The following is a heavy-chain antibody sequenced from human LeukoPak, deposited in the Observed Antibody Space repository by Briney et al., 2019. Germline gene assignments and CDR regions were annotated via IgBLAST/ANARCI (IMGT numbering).Heavy chain of an antibody. J-gene: IGHJ4*02. CDR2: IYYSGST. V-gene: IGHV4-39*02. Sequence: SETLSLTCTVSGGSISSSSYYWGWIRQPPGKGLEWIGSIYYSGSTYYNPSLKSRVTISVDTSKNQFSLKLSSVTAADTAVYYCARDGAGGKMAYWGQGTLVTVSS. D-gene: IGHD6-13*01. CDR3: ARDGAGGKMAY. CDR1: GGSISSSSYY.